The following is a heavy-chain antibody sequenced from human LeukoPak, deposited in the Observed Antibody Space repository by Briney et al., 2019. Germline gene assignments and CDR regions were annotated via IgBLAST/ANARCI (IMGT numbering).Heavy chain of an antibody. Sequence: SETLSLTCAVYGGSFSGYYWSWIRQPPGKGLEWIGEINHSVSTNYNPSLNSRVTISVDTSKNQFSLKLSSVTAADTAVYYCARLVTYYDFWSGRPYYFDYWGQGTLVTVSS. CDR2: INHSVST. D-gene: IGHD3-3*01. V-gene: IGHV4-34*01. J-gene: IGHJ4*02. CDR3: ARLVTYYDFWSGRPYYFDY. CDR1: GGSFSGYY.